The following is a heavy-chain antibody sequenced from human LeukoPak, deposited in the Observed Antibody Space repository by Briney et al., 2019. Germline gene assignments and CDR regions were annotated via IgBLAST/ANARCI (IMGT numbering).Heavy chain of an antibody. CDR2: IYHSGST. J-gene: IGHJ6*04. CDR3: ARDGPTMVRGVDYYYGMDV. D-gene: IGHD3-10*01. V-gene: IGHV4-38-2*02. CDR1: GYSISSGYY. Sequence: PETLSLTCAVSGYSISSGYYWGWIRQPPGKGLEWIGSIYHSGSTYYNPSLKSRVTISVDTSKNQFSLKLSSVTAADTAVYYCARDGPTMVRGVDYYYGMDVWGKGTTVTVSS.